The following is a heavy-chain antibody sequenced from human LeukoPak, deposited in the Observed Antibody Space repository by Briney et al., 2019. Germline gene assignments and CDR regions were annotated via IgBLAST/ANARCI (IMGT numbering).Heavy chain of an antibody. D-gene: IGHD2-15*01. CDR1: GGSFSGYY. V-gene: IGHV4-34*01. J-gene: IGHJ5*02. CDR3: ARGSNIVVVVAATPNKTNWFDP. Sequence: PSETLSLTCAVYGGSFSGYYWSWIRQPPGKGLEWIGEINHSGSTNYNPSLKSRVTISVDTSKNQSSLKLSSVTAADTAVYYCARGSNIVVVVAATPNKTNWFDPWGQGTLVTVSS. CDR2: INHSGST.